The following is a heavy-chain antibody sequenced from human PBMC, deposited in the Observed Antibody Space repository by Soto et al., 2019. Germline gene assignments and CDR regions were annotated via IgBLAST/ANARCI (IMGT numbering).Heavy chain of an antibody. CDR1: GFTFSNAW. D-gene: IGHD6-13*01. V-gene: IGHV3-15*07. CDR3: TGAAAANYYYYGMDV. J-gene: IGHJ6*02. Sequence: PGGSLRLSCAASGFTFSNAWMNWVRQAPGKGLEWVGRIKSKTDGGTTDYAAPVKGRFTISRDDSKNTLYLQMNSLKTEDTAVYYCTGAAAANYYYYGMDVWGQGTTVTVSS. CDR2: IKSKTDGGTT.